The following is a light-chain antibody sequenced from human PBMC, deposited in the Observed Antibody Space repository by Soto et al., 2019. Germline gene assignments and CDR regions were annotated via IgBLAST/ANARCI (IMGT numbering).Light chain of an antibody. V-gene: IGKV1-5*01. CDR2: DAS. CDR1: QSISRW. J-gene: IGKJ5*01. Sequence: DIQMTQSPSTLSASVGDRVTITCRASQSISRWLAWYQQKPGKAPKALIYDASTLRSGVPSRFSGGGSGTEFTVTISSLQHDDFATYYCQQYNTYSTFGQGTRLEIK. CDR3: QQYNTYST.